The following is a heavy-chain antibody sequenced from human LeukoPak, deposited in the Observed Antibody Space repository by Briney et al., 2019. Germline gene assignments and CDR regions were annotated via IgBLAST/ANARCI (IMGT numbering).Heavy chain of an antibody. CDR3: GRSKYSTSWQYYFDY. D-gene: IGHD6-13*01. J-gene: IGHJ4*02. Sequence: GESLKISCEASGYTFSSYWIGWVRQMPGKGLEWMGIVYPTNSDTRYSPSFQGQVTMSADKSISTAYLQWSSLKASDTAMYYCGRSKYSTSWQYYFDYWGQGTLVTVSS. CDR2: VYPTNSDT. CDR1: GYTFSSYW. V-gene: IGHV5-51*01.